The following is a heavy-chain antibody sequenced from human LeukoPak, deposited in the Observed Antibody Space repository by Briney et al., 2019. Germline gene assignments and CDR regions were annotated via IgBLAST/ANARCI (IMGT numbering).Heavy chain of an antibody. D-gene: IGHD3-22*01. J-gene: IGHJ6*02. CDR1: GGSVSSGSYY. CDR3: ARGASGYYYYYYYGMDV. Sequence: SETLSLTCTVSGGSVSSGSYYWSWVRQPPGKGLEWIGYIYYSGSTNYNPSLKSRVTISVDTSKNQFSLKLSSVTAADTAVYYCARGASGYYYYYYYGMDVWGQGTTVTVSS. V-gene: IGHV4-61*01. CDR2: IYYSGST.